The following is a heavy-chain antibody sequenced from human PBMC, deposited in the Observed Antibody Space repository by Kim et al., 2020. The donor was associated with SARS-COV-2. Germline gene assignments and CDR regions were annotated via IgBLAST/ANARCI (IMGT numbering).Heavy chain of an antibody. V-gene: IGHV3-33*05. CDR3: ARDGLLYYYYGMDV. CDR2: ISYDGSNK. CDR1: GFTFSSYG. D-gene: IGHD2-15*01. Sequence: GGSLRLSCAASGFTFSSYGMHWVRQAPGKGLEWVAVISYDGSNKYYADSVKGRFTISRDNSKNTLYLQMNSLRAEDTAVYYCARDGLLYYYYGMDVWGQG. J-gene: IGHJ6*02.